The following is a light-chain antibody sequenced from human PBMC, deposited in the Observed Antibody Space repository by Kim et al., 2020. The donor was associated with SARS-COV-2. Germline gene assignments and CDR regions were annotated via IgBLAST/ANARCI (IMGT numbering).Light chain of an antibody. CDR1: SSDVGGYNY. J-gene: IGLJ1*01. V-gene: IGLV2-14*03. Sequence: GQAITIPCTGTSSDVGGYNYNSWYQQHPGKAPKLMIYDVSNRPSGVSNRFSGSKSGNTASLTSSGLQAEDEADYYCSSYTSSSTLVFGTGTKVTVL. CDR2: DVS. CDR3: SSYTSSSTLV.